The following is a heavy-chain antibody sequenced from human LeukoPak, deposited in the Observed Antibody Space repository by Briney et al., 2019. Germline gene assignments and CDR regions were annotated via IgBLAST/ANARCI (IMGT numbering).Heavy chain of an antibody. CDR3: AKDYGSGSYYLPSSFDI. CDR1: GGSIRSYY. J-gene: IGHJ3*02. CDR2: IYYSGST. D-gene: IGHD3-10*01. Sequence: SETLSLTCTVSGGSIRSYYWSWIRQPPGKGLEWIGYIYYSGSTNYNPSLTSRVTILVDTSKNQFSLKLSSVTAADTAVYYCAKDYGSGSYYLPSSFDIWGQGTMVTVSS. V-gene: IGHV4-59*12.